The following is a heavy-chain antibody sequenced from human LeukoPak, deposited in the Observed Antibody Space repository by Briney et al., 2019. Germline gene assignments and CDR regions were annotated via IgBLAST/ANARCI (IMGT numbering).Heavy chain of an antibody. CDR2: ISGTGGST. CDR3: ARARAYYDFWSGYDLLDY. Sequence: GGSLRLSCAASGFTFSTYGMNWVRQAPGKGLQWVSSISGTGGSTYYADSVKGRFTISRDNSKNTLYLQMNSLRAEDTAVYYCARARAYYDFWSGYDLLDYWGQGTLVTVSS. V-gene: IGHV3-23*01. D-gene: IGHD3-3*01. CDR1: GFTFSTYG. J-gene: IGHJ4*02.